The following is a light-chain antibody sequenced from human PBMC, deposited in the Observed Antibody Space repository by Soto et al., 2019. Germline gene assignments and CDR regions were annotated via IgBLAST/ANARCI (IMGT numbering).Light chain of an antibody. CDR1: STDFGAYKY. V-gene: IGLV2-11*01. J-gene: IGLJ1*01. Sequence: QSVLTQPRSVSGSPGQSVTIPCTGTSTDFGAYKYVSWYQQHPGKAPKLILYDVTKRPSGVPDRFSGSKSGNTASLTISALQAEDEADYYCCSYTGTYTSSVFGTGTKVTVL. CDR3: CSYTGTYTSSV. CDR2: DVT.